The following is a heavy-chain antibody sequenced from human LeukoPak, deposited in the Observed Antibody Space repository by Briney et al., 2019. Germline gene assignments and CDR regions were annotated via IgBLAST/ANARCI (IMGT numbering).Heavy chain of an antibody. Sequence: GGPLKLSCAASGFTFSGSPMYWVRQAPGKGLEWVGRIKNKANSYATAYTASVKGRFTISRDDSRNTTYLQMNSLKIEDTAVYYCTRLYVRGVIDYFDYWGQGTLVTVSS. J-gene: IGHJ4*02. CDR1: GFTFSGSP. CDR3: TRLYVRGVIDYFDY. D-gene: IGHD3-10*01. V-gene: IGHV3-73*01. CDR2: IKNKANSYAT.